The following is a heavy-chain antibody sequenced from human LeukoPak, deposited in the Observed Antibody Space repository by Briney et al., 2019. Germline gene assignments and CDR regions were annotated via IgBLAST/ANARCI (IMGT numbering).Heavy chain of an antibody. CDR2: INHSGST. CDR1: GGSFSGYY. Sequence: SETLSLTCAVYGGSFSGYYWSWIRQPPGKGLEWIGEINHSGSTNYNPSLKSRVTISVDTSKNQFSLKLSSVTAADTAVYYCARNFPGYYYDSSGYYNAAYFGYWGQGTLVTVSS. D-gene: IGHD3-22*01. V-gene: IGHV4-34*01. J-gene: IGHJ4*02. CDR3: ARNFPGYYYDSSGYYNAAYFGY.